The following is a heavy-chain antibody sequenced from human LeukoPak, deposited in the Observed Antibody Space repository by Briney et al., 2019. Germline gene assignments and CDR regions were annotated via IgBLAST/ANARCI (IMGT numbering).Heavy chain of an antibody. CDR3: ARAGMVRGVIITLFDY. D-gene: IGHD3-10*01. CDR1: GYTFTGYY. Sequence: ASVKVSCKASGYTFTGYYMHWVRQAPGQGLEWMGRINPNSGGTNYAQKFQARVTMTRDTSISTAYMELSRLRSDDTAVYYCARAGMVRGVIITLFDYWGQGTLVTVSS. CDR2: INPNSGGT. V-gene: IGHV1-2*06. J-gene: IGHJ4*02.